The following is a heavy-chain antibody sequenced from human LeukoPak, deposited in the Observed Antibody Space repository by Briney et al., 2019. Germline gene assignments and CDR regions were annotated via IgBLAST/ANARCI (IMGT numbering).Heavy chain of an antibody. CDR2: ISWNSGSI. V-gene: IGHV3-9*01. CDR3: AKERSSLLWFGELLS. D-gene: IGHD3-10*01. CDR1: GFTFDDYA. Sequence: PGGSLRLSCVASGFTFDDYAMHWVRQAPGKGLEWVSGISWNSGSIGYADSVKGRFTISRDNAKNSLYLQMNSLRAEDTALYYCAKERSSLLWFGELLSWGQGTLVTVSS. J-gene: IGHJ4*02.